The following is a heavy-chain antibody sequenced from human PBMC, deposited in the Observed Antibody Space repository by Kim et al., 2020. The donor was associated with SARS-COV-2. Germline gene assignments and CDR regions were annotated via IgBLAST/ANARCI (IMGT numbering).Heavy chain of an antibody. D-gene: IGHD1-26*01. CDR1: GLIFRNYA. CDR3: AAVPGGRRVDY. J-gene: IGHJ4*02. V-gene: IGHV3-23*01. CDR2: IGDAGDK. Sequence: GGSLRLSCAASGLIFRNYAMTWVRQPLGKGLEWVSTIGDAGDKHNADSVKGRFTISSDNSKNTLYQQLNSLRAEDTAVYYCAAVPGGRRVDYWGQGTLFTVSS.